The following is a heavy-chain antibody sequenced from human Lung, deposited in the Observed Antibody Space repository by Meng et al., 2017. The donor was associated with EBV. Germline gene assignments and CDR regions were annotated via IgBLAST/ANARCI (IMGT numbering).Heavy chain of an antibody. V-gene: IGHV1-18*01. J-gene: IGHJ4*02. Sequence: AQLVQSGGEVKKPGASVKVSCKASGHTFTSYGISWVRQAPGQGLEWMGWISGYNGNTDYAQKLQGRVTMTTDTSTSTAYMELRSLRSDDTAVYYCAREADGATFDYWGQGTLVTVSS. CDR3: AREADGATFDY. CDR2: ISGYNGNT. D-gene: IGHD1-26*01. CDR1: GHTFTSYG.